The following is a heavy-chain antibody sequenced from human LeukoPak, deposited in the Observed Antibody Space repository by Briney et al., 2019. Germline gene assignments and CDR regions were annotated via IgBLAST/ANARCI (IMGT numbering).Heavy chain of an antibody. Sequence: SETLSLTCTVSGGSICSYYWSWIRQPPGKGLEWIGYIYYSGSTNYNPSLKSRVTISVDTSKNQFSLKLSSVTAADTAVYYCARRRYSYGYYFDYWGQGTLVTVSS. V-gene: IGHV4-59*08. D-gene: IGHD5-18*01. CDR2: IYYSGST. CDR1: GGSICSYY. CDR3: ARRRYSYGYYFDY. J-gene: IGHJ4*02.